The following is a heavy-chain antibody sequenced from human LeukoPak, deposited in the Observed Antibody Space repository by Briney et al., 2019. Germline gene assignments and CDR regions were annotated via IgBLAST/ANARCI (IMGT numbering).Heavy chain of an antibody. Sequence: GGSLRLSCAASGFTFSSYSMNWVRQAPGKGLEWVSSISSSSSYIYYADSVKGRFTISRDNAKNSLYLQMNSLRAEDTAVYYCARDYYGSGSYGPSWFDPWGQGTLVTASS. D-gene: IGHD3-10*01. CDR3: ARDYYGSGSYGPSWFDP. J-gene: IGHJ5*02. V-gene: IGHV3-21*01. CDR1: GFTFSSYS. CDR2: ISSSSSYI.